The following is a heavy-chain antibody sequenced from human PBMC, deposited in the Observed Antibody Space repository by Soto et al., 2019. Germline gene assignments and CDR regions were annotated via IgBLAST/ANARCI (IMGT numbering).Heavy chain of an antibody. J-gene: IGHJ6*02. CDR1: GYTFTSYA. Sequence: ASVKVSCKASGYTFTSYAMHWVRQAPGQRLEWMGWINAGNGNTKYSQKFQGRVTITRDTFASTAYMELSSLRSEDTAVYYCARAHSSSWFNRYYYYGMDVWGQGTTVTVSS. D-gene: IGHD6-13*01. CDR3: ARAHSSSWFNRYYYYGMDV. V-gene: IGHV1-3*01. CDR2: INAGNGNT.